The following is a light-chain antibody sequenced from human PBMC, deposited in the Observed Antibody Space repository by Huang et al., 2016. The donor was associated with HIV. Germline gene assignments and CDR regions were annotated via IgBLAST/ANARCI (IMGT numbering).Light chain of an antibody. J-gene: IGKJ1*01. Sequence: EIVMTQSPATLSVSPGERATLSCRASPSVGSNLAWYQQSRGQTPRLLIYAASTRATGIPARVSGSGSGTEFTLTVSSLQSEDFAVYYCQQHNSWPRTFGQGTRV. CDR2: AAS. CDR1: PSVGSN. V-gene: IGKV3-15*01. CDR3: QQHNSWPRT.